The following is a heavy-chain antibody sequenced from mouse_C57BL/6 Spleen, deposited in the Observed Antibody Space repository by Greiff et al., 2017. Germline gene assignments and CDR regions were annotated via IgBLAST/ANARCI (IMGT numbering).Heavy chain of an antibody. CDR2: ISYDGSN. J-gene: IGHJ4*01. CDR3: ARGSTGTGAMDY. Sequence: EVQRVESGPGLVKPSQSLSLTCSVTGYSITSGYYWNWIRQFPGNKLEWMGYISYDGSNNYNPSLKNRISITRDTSKNQFFLKLNSVTTEDTATYYCARGSTGTGAMDYWGQGTSVTVSS. CDR1: GYSITSGYY. V-gene: IGHV3-6*01. D-gene: IGHD4-1*02.